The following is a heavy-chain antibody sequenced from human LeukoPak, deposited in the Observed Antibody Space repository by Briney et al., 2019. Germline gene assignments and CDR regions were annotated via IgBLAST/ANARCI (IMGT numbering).Heavy chain of an antibody. D-gene: IGHD3-22*01. CDR1: GASFRSGDQY. CDR3: SRGLDSRKLGY. J-gene: IGHJ4*02. Sequence: PSHTLSLTCTLSGASFRSGDQYWHWIPQNPGKGLGWVGSMHPSGRLYNNPSLESRVTISIDTSKNQFSLNLNTVTAADTAVYFCSRGLDSRKLGYWGEGTLVTVSS. CDR2: MHPSGRL. V-gene: IGHV4-31*03.